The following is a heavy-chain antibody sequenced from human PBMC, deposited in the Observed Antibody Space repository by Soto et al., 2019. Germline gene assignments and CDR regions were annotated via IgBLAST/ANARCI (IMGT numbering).Heavy chain of an antibody. CDR2: IYYSGST. V-gene: IGHV4-59*01. CDR1: DGSISNYY. Sequence: QVQLQESGPGLVKPSETLSLTCTVSDGSISNYYWSWIRQPPGKGLDWIGYIYYSGSTNYNPSLKSRVTISIDTSKKQFSLKLSSVTAADTAVYYCARGPHTTPWYFDLWGRGTLVSVSS. D-gene: IGHD1-26*01. CDR3: ARGPHTTPWYFDL. J-gene: IGHJ2*01.